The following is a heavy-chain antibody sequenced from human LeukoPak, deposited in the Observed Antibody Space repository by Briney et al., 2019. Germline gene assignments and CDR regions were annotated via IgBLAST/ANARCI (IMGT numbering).Heavy chain of an antibody. D-gene: IGHD2-21*02. CDR3: AREGVTAIDY. CDR1: GGSFSGYY. CDR2: IYHSGST. V-gene: IGHV4-34*01. Sequence: SETLSLTCAVYGGSFSGYYWSWIRQPPGKGLEWIGEIYHSGSTNYIPSLKSRVTISVDKSKNQFSLKLSSVTAADTAVYYCAREGVTAIDYWGQGTLVTVSS. J-gene: IGHJ4*02.